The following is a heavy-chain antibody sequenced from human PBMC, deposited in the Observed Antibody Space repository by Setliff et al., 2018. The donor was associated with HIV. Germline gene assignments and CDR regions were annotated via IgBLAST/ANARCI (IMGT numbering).Heavy chain of an antibody. CDR1: GGTFSRYT. Sequence: SVKVSCKASGGTFSRYTISWVRQAPGQGLEWMGGIIPIFGTTNYAQRFQGRVSITADASTSTAYMDLRSLRSDDTAVYYCARGLPADGYAFDLWGQGTMVTVSS. V-gene: IGHV1-69*13. CDR3: ARGLPADGYAFDL. CDR2: IIPIFGTT. J-gene: IGHJ3*01. D-gene: IGHD6-13*01.